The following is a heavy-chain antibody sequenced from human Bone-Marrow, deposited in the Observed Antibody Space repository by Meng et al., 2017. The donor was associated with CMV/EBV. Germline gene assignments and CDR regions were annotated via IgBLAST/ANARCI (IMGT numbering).Heavy chain of an antibody. CDR1: GFSVNSNY. CDR3: SKGCSDKRCYIKE. J-gene: IGHJ4*02. CDR2: IYSWGFT. D-gene: IGHD2-15*01. V-gene: IGHV3-53*01. Sequence: GESLKIFCAASGFSVNSNYMSWVRQAPGKGLEWVSVIYSWGFTDYADSVKGRFFISRDDSQNTLYLQMNSLRADDTAVYYCSKGCSDKRCYIKEWGQGTLVTVSS.